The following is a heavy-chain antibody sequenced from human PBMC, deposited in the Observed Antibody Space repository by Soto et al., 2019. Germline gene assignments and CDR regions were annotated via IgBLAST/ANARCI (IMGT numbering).Heavy chain of an antibody. CDR3: AKKTIFGVVTPAWFDP. Sequence: PGGSLRLSCAASGFTFSSYAMSWVRQAPGKGLEWVSAISGSGGSTYYAGSVKGRFTISRDNSKNTLYLQMNSLRAEDTAVYYCAKKTIFGVVTPAWFDPWGQGTLVTVSS. J-gene: IGHJ5*02. D-gene: IGHD3-3*01. CDR1: GFTFSSYA. CDR2: ISGSGGST. V-gene: IGHV3-23*01.